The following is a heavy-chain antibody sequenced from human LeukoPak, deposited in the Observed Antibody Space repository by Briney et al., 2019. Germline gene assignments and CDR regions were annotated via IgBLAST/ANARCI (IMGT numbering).Heavy chain of an antibody. D-gene: IGHD2-21*02. CDR1: GKTLRELS. J-gene: IGHJ4*02. V-gene: IGHV1-24*01. Sequence: ASVKVSCKVSGKTLRELSMHWVRQAPGKGLEWMGGFDAVEGKTVYAQSFQGRLIMTEDTSSDTAYMDLSGLRSQDTAFYYCATGKVLLGDPITFYFDYWGQGTLVTVSS. CDR2: FDAVEGKT. CDR3: ATGKVLLGDPITFYFDY.